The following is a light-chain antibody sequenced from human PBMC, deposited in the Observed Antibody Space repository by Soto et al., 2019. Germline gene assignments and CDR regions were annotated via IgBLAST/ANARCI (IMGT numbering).Light chain of an antibody. J-gene: IGKJ1*01. CDR3: QQYNNWWT. V-gene: IGKV3-15*01. Sequence: EIVMTQSPATLSVSPGERATLSCRASQSVSSNLAWYQQKPGQAPRLLIYGASTRATGIPARFSGSGSGTEFTFTNSSLQSEDFAVYYCQQYNNWWTFGQGTKVEIK. CDR2: GAS. CDR1: QSVSSN.